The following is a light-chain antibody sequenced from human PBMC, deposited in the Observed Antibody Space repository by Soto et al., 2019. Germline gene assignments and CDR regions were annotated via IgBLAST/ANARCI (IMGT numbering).Light chain of an antibody. CDR1: YNL. J-gene: IGLJ2*01. V-gene: IGLV2-23*02. Sequence: QSALTQPASVSGSPGQSITISCSGAYNLVSWYQQHPGKAPKLMIFEVNKRPSGVSYRFSGSKSGNTASLTISALQAEDEADYFCCSYSYDSTLVFGGGTKVTVL. CDR3: CSYSYDSTLV. CDR2: EVN.